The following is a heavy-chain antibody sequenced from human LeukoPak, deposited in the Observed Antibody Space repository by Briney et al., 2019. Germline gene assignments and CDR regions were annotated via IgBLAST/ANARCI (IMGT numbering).Heavy chain of an antibody. D-gene: IGHD6-6*01. CDR2: IDWDDDK. Sequence: TLSLTCAVYGGSFSGYYWSWIRQPPGKALEWLALIDWDDDKYYSTSLKTRLTISKDTSKNQVVLTMTNMDPVDTATYYCARMRSSSSPYYYYGMDVWGQGTTVTVSS. CDR1: GGSFSGYY. CDR3: ARMRSSSSPYYYYGMDV. J-gene: IGHJ6*02. V-gene: IGHV2-70*01.